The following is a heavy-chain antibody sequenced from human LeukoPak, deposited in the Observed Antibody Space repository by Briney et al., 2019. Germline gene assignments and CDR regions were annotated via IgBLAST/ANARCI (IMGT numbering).Heavy chain of an antibody. CDR3: AKVPPVYDFWSGYPLDY. V-gene: IGHV3-23*01. D-gene: IGHD3-3*01. CDR2: ISGSGGST. Sequence: RAGGSLRLSCAASGFTFSSYSMTWVRQAPGKGLEWVSAISGSGGSTYYADSVKGRFTISRDNSKNTLYLQMNSLRAEDTAVYYCAKVPPVYDFWSGYPLDYWGQGTLVTVSS. J-gene: IGHJ4*02. CDR1: GFTFSSYS.